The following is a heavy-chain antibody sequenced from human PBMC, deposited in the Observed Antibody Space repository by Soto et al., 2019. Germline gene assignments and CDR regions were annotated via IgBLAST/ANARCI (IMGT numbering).Heavy chain of an antibody. Sequence: QLHLQESGPGLVKPSETLSLTCAVSGGSISSNLYYWGWIRQPPGKGLEWIGNIYYVGTTYYNPSLRSRVAISADSSKNEFSLRLPSVTAADTAVYYCGRRRVITAAGNFDCWGQGTLVTVSS. CDR1: GGSISSNLYY. CDR2: IYYVGTT. D-gene: IGHD6-25*01. J-gene: IGHJ4*02. V-gene: IGHV4-39*01. CDR3: GRRRVITAAGNFDC.